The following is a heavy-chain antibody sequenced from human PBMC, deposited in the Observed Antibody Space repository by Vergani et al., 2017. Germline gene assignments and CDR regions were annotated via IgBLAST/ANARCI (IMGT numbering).Heavy chain of an antibody. Sequence: QVQLQESGPGLVKPSRTLSLTCTVSGGSISSGDYYCSWIRQPPGKGLEWIGYNYYSGSTYYNPSLKSRVTISVDTSKIQFSLKLSSVTAADTAVYYCAXGIAAAERRGSFDYWGQGTLVTVSS. CDR3: AXGIAAAERRGSFDY. CDR1: GGSISSGDYY. J-gene: IGHJ4*02. D-gene: IGHD6-13*01. CDR2: NYYSGST. V-gene: IGHV4-30-4*08.